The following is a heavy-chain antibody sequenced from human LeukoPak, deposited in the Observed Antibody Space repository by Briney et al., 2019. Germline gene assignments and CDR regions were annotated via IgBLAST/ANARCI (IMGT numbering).Heavy chain of an antibody. D-gene: IGHD6-13*01. V-gene: IGHV4-59*01. CDR1: GGSITPYY. J-gene: IGHJ4*02. Sequence: SETLSLTCTVSGGSITPYYWTWIRQPPGKGLEWIGYIYYSGSTNYNPSLKSRVTISVDTSKNQFSLKLSSVTAADTAAYYCARHRWSNDYWGQGTLVTVSS. CDR2: IYYSGST. CDR3: ARHRWSNDY.